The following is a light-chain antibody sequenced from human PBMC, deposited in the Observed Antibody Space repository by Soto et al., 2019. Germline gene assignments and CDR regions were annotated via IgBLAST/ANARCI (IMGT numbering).Light chain of an antibody. CDR1: ISDVGDYDY. CDR3: CSYAGSSTSVI. CDR2: DVY. V-gene: IGLV2-11*01. Sequence: QPVQRQPRSVSASPGHSVTISCTGTISDVGDYDYVSWYQQPPGKAPKLIIYDVYKRSSGVPDRFSGSKSGNKASLTISGLQAEDEADYSCCSYAGSSTSVIFGGGTKVTVL. J-gene: IGLJ2*01.